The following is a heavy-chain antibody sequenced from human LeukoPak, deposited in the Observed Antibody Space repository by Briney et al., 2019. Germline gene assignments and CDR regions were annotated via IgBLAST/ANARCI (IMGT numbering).Heavy chain of an antibody. CDR1: GGSISSFY. CDR3: ARGVTYYYGSGSPDRYYYGMDV. Sequence: SETLSLTCTVSGGSISSFYWSWIRQPPGKGLEWIGYIYNSESTNYNPSLKSGVTISVDTSKNQFSLKLSSVTAADTAVYYCARGVTYYYGSGSPDRYYYGMDVWGQGTTVTVSS. D-gene: IGHD3-10*01. CDR2: IYNSEST. V-gene: IGHV4-59*12. J-gene: IGHJ6*02.